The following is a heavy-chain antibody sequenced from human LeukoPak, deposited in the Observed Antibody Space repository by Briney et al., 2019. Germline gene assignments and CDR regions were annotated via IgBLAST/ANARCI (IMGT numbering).Heavy chain of an antibody. CDR2: IYYSGST. CDR3: ARIRVGYDSSGYYHRCFDY. Sequence: SETLSLTCTVSGGSISSYYWSWIRQPPGKGLEWIGYIYYSGSTNYNPSLKSRVTISVDTSKNQFSLKLSSVTAADTAVYYCARIRVGYDSSGYYHRCFDYWGQGTLVTVSS. CDR1: GGSISSYY. V-gene: IGHV4-59*08. D-gene: IGHD3-22*01. J-gene: IGHJ4*02.